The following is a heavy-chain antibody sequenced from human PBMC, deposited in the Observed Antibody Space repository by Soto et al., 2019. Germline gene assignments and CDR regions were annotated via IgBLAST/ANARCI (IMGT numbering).Heavy chain of an antibody. V-gene: IGHV1-69*08. D-gene: IGHD4-17*01. Sequence: QVHLVQSGAEVKKPGSSVKVSCRAPGGTFSTYTISWGRQVPGQGLEWMGKIIPIVGVADYAQELQGRVTITADKSTSTAYMVLSSLRSEDTAVYVCARDKGYGELDHWGQGTLVTVSS. CDR2: IIPIVGVA. J-gene: IGHJ4*02. CDR1: GGTFSTYT. CDR3: ARDKGYGELDH.